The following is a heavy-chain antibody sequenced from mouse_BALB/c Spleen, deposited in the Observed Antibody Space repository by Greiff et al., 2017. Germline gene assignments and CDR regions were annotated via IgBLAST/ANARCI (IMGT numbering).Heavy chain of an antibody. V-gene: IGHV2-9*02. CDR1: GFSLTSYG. CDR2: IWAGGST. CDR3: APHYYGYEFAY. Sequence: VQLQQSGPGLVAPSQSLSITCTVSGFSLTSYGVHWVRQPPGKGPEWLGVIWAGGSTNYNSALMSRLSISKDNSKSQVFLKMNSLQTDDTAMYYCAPHYYGYEFAYWGQGTLVTVSA. D-gene: IGHD1-2*01. J-gene: IGHJ3*01.